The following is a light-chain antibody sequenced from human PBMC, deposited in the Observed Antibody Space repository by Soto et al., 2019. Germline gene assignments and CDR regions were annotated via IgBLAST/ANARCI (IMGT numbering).Light chain of an antibody. CDR1: QSISSY. V-gene: IGKV1-39*01. CDR3: QQSYSTPQT. J-gene: IGKJ1*01. CDR2: AAS. Sequence: DIQMTQSPSSLYASVGDRVTITCRASQSISSYLNWYQQKPGKAPKLLIYAASSLQSGVPSRFSGSGSVTDFTLTISSLQPEDFATYYCQQSYSTPQTFGQGTKVEIK.